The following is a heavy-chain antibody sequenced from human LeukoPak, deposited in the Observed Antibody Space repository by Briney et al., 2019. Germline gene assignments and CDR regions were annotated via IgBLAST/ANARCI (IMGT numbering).Heavy chain of an antibody. J-gene: IGHJ4*02. CDR1: GFTFSSYA. V-gene: IGHV3-23*01. D-gene: IGHD4-17*01. CDR2: ISGGGGST. Sequence: GGSLRLSCAASGFTFSSYAMSWVRQAPGKGLEWVSAISGGGGSTYYADSVKGRFTISRDNSKNTLYLQMNSLRAEDTAVYYCAKGGNYGDYFDYWGQGTLVTVSS. CDR3: AKGGNYGDYFDY.